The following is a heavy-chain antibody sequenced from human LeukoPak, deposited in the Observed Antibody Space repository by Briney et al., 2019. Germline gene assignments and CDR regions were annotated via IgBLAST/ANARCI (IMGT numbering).Heavy chain of an antibody. CDR3: ASLRRVTLTNSYNWFDP. CDR2: IYTSGST. CDR1: GGSISSGSYY. Sequence: SQTLSLTCTVSGGSISSGSYYWIWIRQPAGKGLEWIGRIYTSGSTNYNPSLKSRVTISVDTSKNQFSLKLSSVTAADTAVYYCASLRRVTLTNSYNWFDPWGQGTLVTVSS. J-gene: IGHJ5*02. D-gene: IGHD4-17*01. V-gene: IGHV4-61*02.